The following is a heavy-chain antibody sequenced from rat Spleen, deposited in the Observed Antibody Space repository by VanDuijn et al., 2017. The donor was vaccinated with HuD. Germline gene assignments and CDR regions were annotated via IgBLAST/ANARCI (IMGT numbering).Heavy chain of an antibody. J-gene: IGHJ2*01. CDR2: ISTGGGST. Sequence: EVQLAESGGGLVQPGRSLKLSCAASGFTFSNYYMAWVRQAPTKGLEWVAYISTGGGSTYYRDSVKGRFTISRDNAQNTLYLQMSKVGSEDTAVYYCVREDLGVNYWGQGVMVTVSS. V-gene: IGHV5-27*01. CDR3: VREDLGVNY. CDR1: GFTFSNYY. D-gene: IGHD4-4*01.